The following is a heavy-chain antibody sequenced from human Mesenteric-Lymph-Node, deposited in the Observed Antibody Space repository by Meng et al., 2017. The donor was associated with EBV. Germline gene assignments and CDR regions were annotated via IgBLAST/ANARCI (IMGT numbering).Heavy chain of an antibody. Sequence: QVQLHESGPGLVKPSGTLSLNCIGSGASINNSNWWSWVRQPPGKGLEWIGEVYHSDSTNYSPSLESRVTISVDASKNQFSLDLTSVTAADTAVYYCARVGWGVRGYYFNYYGQGTLVTVS. CDR3: ARVGWGVRGYYFNY. J-gene: IGHJ4*02. CDR1: GASINNSNW. V-gene: IGHV4-4*02. CDR2: VYHSDST. D-gene: IGHD3-3*01.